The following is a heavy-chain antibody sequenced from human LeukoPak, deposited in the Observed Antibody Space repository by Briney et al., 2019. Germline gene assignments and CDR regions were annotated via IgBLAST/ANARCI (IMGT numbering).Heavy chain of an antibody. Sequence: GGSLGLSCAASGFTFSDYAMSWVRQAPGKGLEWVSAFSGSGTNTYYAGSVRGRFTISRDDSKNTLYLQMNSLRAEDTAVYYCAKATCGGDCNFDLWGRGTLVTVSS. D-gene: IGHD2-21*02. CDR3: AKATCGGDCNFDL. CDR2: FSGSGTNT. V-gene: IGHV3-23*01. CDR1: GFTFSDYA. J-gene: IGHJ2*01.